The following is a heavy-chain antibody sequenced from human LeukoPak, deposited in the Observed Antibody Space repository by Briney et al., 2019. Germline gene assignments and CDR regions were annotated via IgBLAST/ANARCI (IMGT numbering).Heavy chain of an antibody. J-gene: IGHJ3*02. CDR2: IYYSGST. Sequence: SETLSLTCTVSGGSISSSSYYWGWIRQPPGKGLEWIGNIYYSGSTYYNPSLKSRVTISVDTSKNQFSLKLSSVTAADTAVYYCARGRPTTYYYDIGGDFDIWGQGTMVTVSS. V-gene: IGHV4-39*07. D-gene: IGHD3-22*01. CDR1: GGSISSSSYY. CDR3: ARGRPTTYYYDIGGDFDI.